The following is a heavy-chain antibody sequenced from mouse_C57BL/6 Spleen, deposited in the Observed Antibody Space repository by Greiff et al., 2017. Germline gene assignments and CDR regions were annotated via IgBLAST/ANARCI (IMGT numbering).Heavy chain of an antibody. D-gene: IGHD2-3*01. CDR3: EREGDERYDGDYWFAY. Sequence: VQLQQPGAELVKPGASVKMSCKASGYTFTSYWITWVKQRPGQGLEWIGDIYPGSGSTNYNEKFKSKATLTVDTSSSTAYMQLSSLTSEDSAVYYWEREGDERYDGDYWFAYWGQGTLVTVSA. CDR2: IYPGSGST. V-gene: IGHV1-55*01. CDR1: GYTFTSYW. J-gene: IGHJ3*01.